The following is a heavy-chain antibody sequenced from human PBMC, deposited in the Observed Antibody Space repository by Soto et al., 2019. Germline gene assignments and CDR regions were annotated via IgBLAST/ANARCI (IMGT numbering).Heavy chain of an antibody. Sequence: GGSLRLSCAASGFTFSSYSMNWVRQAPGKGLEWVSYISSSSTIYYADSVKGRFTISRDNAKNSLYLQMNSLRAEDTAVYYCALMGAPDFVVVPAGTLPAFDNLGPGKMVTVSS. V-gene: IGHV3-48*01. D-gene: IGHD2-2*01. CDR1: GFTFSSYS. J-gene: IGHJ3*02. CDR3: ALMGAPDFVVVPAGTLPAFDN. CDR2: ISSSSTI.